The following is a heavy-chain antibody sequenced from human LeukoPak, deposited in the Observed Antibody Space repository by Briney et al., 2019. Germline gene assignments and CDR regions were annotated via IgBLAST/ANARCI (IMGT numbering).Heavy chain of an antibody. CDR1: GGTVSSYA. J-gene: IGHJ4*02. CDR2: IIPIFGTA. V-gene: IGHV1-69*13. CDR3: ARGRTPAAHAY. Sequence: GASVKVSCKASGGTVSSYAISWVRQAPGQGLEWMGGIIPIFGTANYAQKFQGRVTITADESTSTAYMELSSLRSEDTAVYYCARGRTPAAHAYWGQGTLVTVSS. D-gene: IGHD2-2*01.